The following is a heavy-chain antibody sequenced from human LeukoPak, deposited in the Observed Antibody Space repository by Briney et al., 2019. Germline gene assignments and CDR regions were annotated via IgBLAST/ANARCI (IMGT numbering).Heavy chain of an antibody. D-gene: IGHD3-22*01. J-gene: IGHJ4*02. CDR1: EFTFSSYT. CDR2: ISGSGGST. Sequence: PGGSLRLSCVASEFTFSSYTMNWVRQAPGKGLEWVSGISGSGGSTYYADSVKGRFAISRDNSKNTLYLQMNSLRAEDTAVYYCAKDLPGYYDSSGYKIGNDYWGQGTLVTVSS. V-gene: IGHV3-23*01. CDR3: AKDLPGYYDSSGYKIGNDY.